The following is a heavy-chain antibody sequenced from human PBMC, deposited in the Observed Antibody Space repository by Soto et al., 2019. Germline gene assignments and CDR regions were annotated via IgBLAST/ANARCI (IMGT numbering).Heavy chain of an antibody. V-gene: IGHV3-30*18. J-gene: IGHJ4*02. CDR3: AKSHGDYTFDY. CDR1: GFTFSSYG. CDR2: ISYDGSNK. Sequence: GGSLRLSCAASGFTFSSYGMHWVRQAPGKGLEWVAVISYDGSNKYYADSVKGRFTISRDNSKNTLYLQMNSLRAEDTAMYYCAKSHGDYTFDYWCQGTLVTVSS. D-gene: IGHD4-17*01.